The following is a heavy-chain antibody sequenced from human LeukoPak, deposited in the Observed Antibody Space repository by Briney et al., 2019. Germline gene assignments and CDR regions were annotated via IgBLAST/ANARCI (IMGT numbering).Heavy chain of an antibody. V-gene: IGHV3-23*01. CDR3: APLSIPSGEFDY. CDR2: ISGSGGST. Sequence: GGSLRLSCAASGFTFSNQGMSWVRQAPGKGLEWVSSISGSGGSTYYADPVKGRFTISRDNSKNTLYLQMNTLRAEDTAVYYCAPLSIPSGEFDYWGQGTLVTVSS. D-gene: IGHD2-2*01. CDR1: GFTFSNQG. J-gene: IGHJ4*02.